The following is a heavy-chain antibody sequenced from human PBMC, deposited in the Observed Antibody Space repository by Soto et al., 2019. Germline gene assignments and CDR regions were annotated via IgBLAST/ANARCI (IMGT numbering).Heavy chain of an antibody. CDR1: GFTFSSYW. CDR3: ARAYYDYIWGSYRPWYFDY. CDR2: IKQDGSEK. D-gene: IGHD3-16*02. J-gene: IGHJ4*02. Sequence: EVQLVESGGGLVQPGGSLRLSCAASGFTFSSYWMSWVRQAPGKGLEWVANIKQDGSEKYYVDSVKGRFTISRDNAKNSLYLQMNSLRAEDTAVYYCARAYYDYIWGSYRPWYFDYWGQGTLVTVSS. V-gene: IGHV3-7*04.